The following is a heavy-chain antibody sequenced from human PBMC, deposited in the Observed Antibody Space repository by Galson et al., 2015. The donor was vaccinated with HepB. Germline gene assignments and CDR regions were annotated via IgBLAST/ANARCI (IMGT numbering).Heavy chain of an antibody. V-gene: IGHV3-74*01. CDR1: GFTFSSYW. J-gene: IGHJ4*02. Sequence: SLRLSCAASGFTFSSYWMHWVRHVPGKGLVWVSRINSDGSSTTYADSVKGRFTISRDNAKNTLYLQMNSLRAEDTAVCYCASYGGNPPQVWGQGTLVTVSS. CDR3: ASYGGNPPQV. CDR2: INSDGSST. D-gene: IGHD4-23*01.